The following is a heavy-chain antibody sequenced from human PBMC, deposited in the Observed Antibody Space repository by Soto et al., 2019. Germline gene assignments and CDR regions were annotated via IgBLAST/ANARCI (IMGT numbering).Heavy chain of an antibody. D-gene: IGHD2-15*01. V-gene: IGHV3-74*02. J-gene: IGHJ6*03. Sequence: ESGGGLVQPGGSLRLSCAASGFTFSNHWMYWVRQAPGKGLEWVSRINSDGSVSSYADSVKGRLTISRDNVKNTLYLQMDSLRAEDTAVYYCARGDCVGGTCYSLAGSFYYYMDVWGKGTTVTVFS. CDR2: INSDGSVS. CDR1: GFTFSNHW. CDR3: ARGDCVGGTCYSLAGSFYYYMDV.